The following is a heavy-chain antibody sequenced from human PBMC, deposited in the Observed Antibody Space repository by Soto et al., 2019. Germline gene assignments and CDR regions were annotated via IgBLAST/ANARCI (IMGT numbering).Heavy chain of an antibody. CDR3: ARDPKTSGGQHWAFNYFDS. D-gene: IGHD7-27*01. V-gene: IGHV3-30-3*01. CDR1: GFTFEDFA. CDR2: ISYDGTNK. J-gene: IGHJ4*02. Sequence: GGSLRLSCAASGFTFEDFAMHWVRQAPGKGPEWVALISYDGTNKFYADSVKGRFTISRDNSKSTLYLQVDSLRPEDAAVYYCARDPKTSGGQHWAFNYFDSWGQGTLVTVSS.